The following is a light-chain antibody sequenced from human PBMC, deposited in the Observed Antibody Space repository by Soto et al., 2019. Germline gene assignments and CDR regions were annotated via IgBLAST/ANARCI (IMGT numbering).Light chain of an antibody. V-gene: IGKV3-11*01. J-gene: IGKJ2*01. CDR1: QSVSSY. CDR3: QQRSNWPT. CDR2: DAS. Sequence: EIVLTQSPATLSLSPGERATLSCRASQSVSSYLAWYQQKPGQAPRLLIYDASSRATGIPARFSGSGSGTDFTLTISSLEPEVFAVYYCQQRSNWPTFGQGTKLEIK.